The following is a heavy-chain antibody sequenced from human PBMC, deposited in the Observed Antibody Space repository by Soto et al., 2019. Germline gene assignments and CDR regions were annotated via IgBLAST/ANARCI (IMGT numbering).Heavy chain of an antibody. J-gene: IGHJ5*02. CDR2: IYYSGST. CDR1: GGSISSGGYY. Sequence: SETLSLTCTVSGGSISSGGYYWSWIRQHPGKGLEWIGYIYYSGSTYHNPSLKSRVTISVDTSKNQFSLKLSSVTAADTAVYYCARVEDSGSYEANWFDPWGQGTLVTVSS. CDR3: ARVEDSGSYEANWFDP. V-gene: IGHV4-31*03. D-gene: IGHD1-26*01.